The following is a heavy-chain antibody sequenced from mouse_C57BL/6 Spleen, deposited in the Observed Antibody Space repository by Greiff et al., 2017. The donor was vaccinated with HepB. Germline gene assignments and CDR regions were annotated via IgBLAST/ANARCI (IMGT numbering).Heavy chain of an antibody. D-gene: IGHD1-1*01. CDR2: INPGSGGT. Sequence: VQLQQSGAELVRPGTSVKVSCKASGYAFTNYLIEWVKQRPGQGLEWIGVINPGSGGTNYNEKFKGKATLTADKSSSTAYMQLSSLTSEDSAVYFCARGGSSYDFDHWGQGTTLTVSS. CDR3: ARGGSSYDFDH. V-gene: IGHV1-54*01. CDR1: GYAFTNYL. J-gene: IGHJ2*01.